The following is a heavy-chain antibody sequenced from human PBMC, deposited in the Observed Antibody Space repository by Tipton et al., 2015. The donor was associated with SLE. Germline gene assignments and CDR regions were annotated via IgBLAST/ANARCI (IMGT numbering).Heavy chain of an antibody. CDR1: GGSFSGYY. Sequence: TLSLTCAVYGGSFSGYYWSWIRQPPGKGLEWIGEINHSGSTNYNPSLKSRVTISVDTSKNHFSLRLTSVTAADTAIYFCARHVPSYCGGDCAHFDVWGQGTLVTVSS. V-gene: IGHV4-34*01. J-gene: IGHJ4*02. CDR2: INHSGST. D-gene: IGHD2-21*01. CDR3: ARHVPSYCGGDCAHFDV.